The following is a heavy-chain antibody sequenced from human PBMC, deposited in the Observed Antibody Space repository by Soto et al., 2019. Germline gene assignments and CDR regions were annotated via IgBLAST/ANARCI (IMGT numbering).Heavy chain of an antibody. D-gene: IGHD3-16*02. CDR3: ARDELSDSDEGWFDP. V-gene: IGHV3-33*01. CDR1: GFTFSSYG. Sequence: GGSLRLSCAASGFTFSSYGMHWVRQAPGKGLEWVAVIWYDGSNKYYADSVKGRFTISRDNSKNTLYLQMNSLRAEDTAVYYCARDELSDSDEGWFDPWGQGTLVTVSS. J-gene: IGHJ5*02. CDR2: IWYDGSNK.